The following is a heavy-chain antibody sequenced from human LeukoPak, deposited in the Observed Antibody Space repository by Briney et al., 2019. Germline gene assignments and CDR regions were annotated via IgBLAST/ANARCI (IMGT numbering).Heavy chain of an antibody. J-gene: IGHJ4*02. Sequence: ASVKVSCKASGGTFSSYAISWVRQAPGQGLEWMGRIIPILGIANYAQKFQGRVTITADKSTSTAYMELSSLRAEDTAVYYCARDVHYYDSSGAFDYWGQGTLVTVSS. CDR1: GGTFSSYA. CDR2: IIPILGIA. D-gene: IGHD3-22*01. CDR3: ARDVHYYDSSGAFDY. V-gene: IGHV1-69*04.